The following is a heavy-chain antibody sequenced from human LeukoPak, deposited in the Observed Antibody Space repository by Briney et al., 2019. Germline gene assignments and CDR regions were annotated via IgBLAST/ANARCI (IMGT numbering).Heavy chain of an antibody. CDR2: ISASGGST. CDR3: ARDYTSSWTEGFFDY. CDR1: GFTFSSYA. V-gene: IGHV3-23*01. D-gene: IGHD6-13*01. Sequence: GGSLRLSCAASGFTFSSYAMSWVRQAPGKGLEWVSAISASGGSTYYADSVKGRFTISRDNSKNTLYLQMNSLRADDTAVYYCARDYTSSWTEGFFDYWGQGTLVTVSS. J-gene: IGHJ4*02.